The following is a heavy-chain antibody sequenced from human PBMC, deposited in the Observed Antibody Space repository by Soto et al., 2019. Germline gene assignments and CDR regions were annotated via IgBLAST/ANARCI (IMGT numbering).Heavy chain of an antibody. CDR2: IDPSDSQT. V-gene: IGHV5-10-1*01. Sequence: GESLKSSCKGSGYSFAGYWITWVRQMPGEGRAWMGRIDPSDSQTYYSPSFRGHVTISAAKSITTVFLQWSSLRASDTAMYYCARQIYDSDSGPNFQYYFDSWGQGTLVTVSS. J-gene: IGHJ4*02. CDR1: GYSFAGYW. D-gene: IGHD3-22*01. CDR3: ARQIYDSDSGPNFQYYFDS.